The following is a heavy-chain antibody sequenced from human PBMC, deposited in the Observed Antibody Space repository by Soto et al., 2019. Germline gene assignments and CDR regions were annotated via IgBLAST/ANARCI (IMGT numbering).Heavy chain of an antibody. CDR2: IYYSGST. CDR3: ARRLVVEYYYYYYGMDV. D-gene: IGHD2-21*01. J-gene: IGHJ6*02. CDR1: GGSISSSSYY. V-gene: IGHV4-39*01. Sequence: PSETRSLTCTVSGGSISSSSYYWGWIRQPPGKGLEWIGSIYYSGSTYYNPSLKSRVTISVDTSKNQFSLKLSSVTAADTAVYYCARRLVVEYYYYYYGMDVWGQGTTVTVSS.